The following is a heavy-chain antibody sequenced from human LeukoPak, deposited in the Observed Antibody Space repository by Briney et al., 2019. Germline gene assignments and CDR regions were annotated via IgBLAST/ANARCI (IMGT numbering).Heavy chain of an antibody. CDR1: GGSVSSYY. CDR2: IYYSGST. V-gene: IGHV4-59*02. CDR3: ASEQLARGYFDY. D-gene: IGHD6-13*01. J-gene: IGHJ4*02. Sequence: SETLSLTCTVSGGSVSSYYWSWIRQPPGKGLEWIGYIYYSGSTNYNPSLKSRVTISVDTSKNQFSLKLSSVTAADTAVYYCASEQLARGYFDYWGQGTLVTVSS.